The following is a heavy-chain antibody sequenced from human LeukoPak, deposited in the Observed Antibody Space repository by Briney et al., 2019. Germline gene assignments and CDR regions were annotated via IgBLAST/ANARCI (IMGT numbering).Heavy chain of an antibody. D-gene: IGHD4-23*01. CDR1: GGSISSYY. CDR2: ISTSGST. CDR3: ARDDYGGNSFGYNWFDP. J-gene: IGHJ5*02. Sequence: SETLSLTCTVSGGSISSYYWSWIRQPAGEGLEWIGRISTSGSTNNNPSLKSRVTMSADTSKNQFSLKLSSVTAADTAVYYCARDDYGGNSFGYNWFDPRGQGTLVTVSS. V-gene: IGHV4-4*07.